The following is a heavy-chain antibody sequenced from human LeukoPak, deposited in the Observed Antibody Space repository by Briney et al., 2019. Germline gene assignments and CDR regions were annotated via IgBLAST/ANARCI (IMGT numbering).Heavy chain of an antibody. J-gene: IGHJ5*02. V-gene: IGHV4-61*01. Sequence: SETLSLTCTVSGGSVSSGSYYWSWIRQPPGKGLEWIGYIYYSGSAKYNPSLKSRVTMSVDTSKNQFSLKLTSVTAADTAVYYCARGFGDWGLSWFDPWGQGTLATVSS. D-gene: IGHD3-10*01. CDR1: GGSVSSGSYY. CDR3: ARGFGDWGLSWFDP. CDR2: IYYSGSA.